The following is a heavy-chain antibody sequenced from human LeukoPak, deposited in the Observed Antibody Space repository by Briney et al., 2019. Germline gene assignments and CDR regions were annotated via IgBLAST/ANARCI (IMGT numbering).Heavy chain of an antibody. J-gene: IGHJ4*02. CDR2: ISCDGSNK. CDR3: ARGEYYSDTSSYFDY. CDR1: GXTFSSYG. D-gene: IGHD3-22*01. V-gene: IGHV3-30*03. Sequence: GGSLRLSCAASGXTFSSYGMNWVRQAPGKGLEWVAVISCDGSNKYYADSVKGRFTISRDNSKNTLFVQMSSLRAEDTAVYYCARGEYYSDTSSYFDYWGQGTMVTVSS.